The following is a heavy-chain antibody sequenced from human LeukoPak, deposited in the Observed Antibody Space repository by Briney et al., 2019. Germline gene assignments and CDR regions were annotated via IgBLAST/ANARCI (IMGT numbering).Heavy chain of an antibody. CDR2: IYYSGST. Sequence: SETLSLTCTVSGGSISSYYWSWIRQPPGKGLEWIGYIYYSGSTNYNPSLKSRVTISVDTSKNQFSLKLSSVTAADTAVYYCARVRGCPYYDILTGFGHFDYWGLGTLVTVSS. D-gene: IGHD3-9*01. CDR3: ARVRGCPYYDILTGFGHFDY. V-gene: IGHV4-59*01. J-gene: IGHJ4*02. CDR1: GGSISSYY.